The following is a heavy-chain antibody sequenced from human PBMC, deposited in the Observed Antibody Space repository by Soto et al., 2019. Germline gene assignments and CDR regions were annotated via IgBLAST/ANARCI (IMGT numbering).Heavy chain of an antibody. CDR3: TADMWRSSGAAHDY. Sequence: EVQLLEAGAGVVKPGESLRISCTGFGFTFGEPLMSWVRQVPGEGPEWIGRVQSNLDVGTAEYAAYVRGRFITARDDSKSTVYLQMNRVKSEDTCVYSCTADMWRSSGAAHDYWGPGILVTVSS. V-gene: IGHV3-15*01. J-gene: IGHJ4*02. D-gene: IGHD6-19*01. CDR1: GFTFGEPL. CDR2: VQSNLDVGTA.